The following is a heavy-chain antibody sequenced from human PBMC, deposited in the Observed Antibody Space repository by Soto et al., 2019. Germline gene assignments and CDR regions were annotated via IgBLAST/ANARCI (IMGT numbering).Heavy chain of an antibody. Sequence: GGSLRLSCAASGVTFSSYAMSWVRQAHGKGLEWLSAISGRGGSTYYAHSVNRRFTISRDNSKNTLYLQMNSLRAEDTAVYYCAKASTVTPRNYFASWGQGTLVTVSS. V-gene: IGHV3-23*01. CDR1: GVTFSSYA. D-gene: IGHD4-17*01. CDR3: AKASTVTPRNYFAS. CDR2: ISGRGGST. J-gene: IGHJ4*02.